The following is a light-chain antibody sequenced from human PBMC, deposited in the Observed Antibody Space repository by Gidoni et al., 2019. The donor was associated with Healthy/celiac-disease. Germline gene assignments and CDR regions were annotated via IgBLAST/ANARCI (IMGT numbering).Light chain of an antibody. J-gene: IGKJ3*01. CDR3: QQLNSYPRGT. CDR2: AES. V-gene: IGKV1-9*01. Sequence: DIQLTQSPAFLSASVGDRVTITCRASQSISSYLAWYQQKPGKAPKLLIYAESTLQSGVPSRFSGSGSGTEFTLTISSLQPEDFATYYCQQLNSYPRGTFGPGTKVDIK. CDR1: QSISSY.